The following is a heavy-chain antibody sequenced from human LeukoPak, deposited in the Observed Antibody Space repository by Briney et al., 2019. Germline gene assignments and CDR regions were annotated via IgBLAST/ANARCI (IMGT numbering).Heavy chain of an antibody. CDR3: ARYNWNDLAAFDI. V-gene: IGHV4-59*01. CDR1: GGSFSGYY. J-gene: IGHJ3*02. Sequence: SETLSLTCAVYGGSFSGYYWSWIRQPPGKGLEWIGYIYYSGSTNYNPSLKSRVTISVDTSKNQFSLKLSSVTAADTAVYYCARYNWNDLAAFDIWGQGTMVTVSS. CDR2: IYYSGST. D-gene: IGHD1-20*01.